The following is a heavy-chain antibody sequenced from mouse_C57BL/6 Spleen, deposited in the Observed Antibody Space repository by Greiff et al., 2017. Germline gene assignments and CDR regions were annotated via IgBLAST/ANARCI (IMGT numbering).Heavy chain of an antibody. CDR2: ISSGGSYT. CDR3: ARDDGYYVYYAMDY. J-gene: IGHJ4*01. Sequence: EVKVVESGGDLVKPGGSLKLSCADSGFTFSSYGMSWVRQTPDKRLEWVATISSGGSYTYYPDSVKGRFTISRDNAKNTLYLQMSSLKSEDTAMYYCARDDGYYVYYAMDYWGQGTSVTVSS. D-gene: IGHD2-3*01. CDR1: GFTFSSYG. V-gene: IGHV5-6*01.